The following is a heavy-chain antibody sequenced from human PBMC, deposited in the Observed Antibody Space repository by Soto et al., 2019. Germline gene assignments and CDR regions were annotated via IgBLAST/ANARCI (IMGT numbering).Heavy chain of an antibody. CDR3: AKDHWRVLAMIVVGINGGFDY. D-gene: IGHD3-22*01. V-gene: IGHV3-23*01. J-gene: IGHJ4*02. Sequence: PGGSLRLSCAASGFTFSSYAMSWVRQAPGKGLEWVSAISGSGGSTYYADSVKGRFTISRDNSKNTLYLQMNSLRAEDTAVYYCAKDHWRVLAMIVVGINGGFDYWGQGTLVTVSS. CDR2: ISGSGGST. CDR1: GFTFSSYA.